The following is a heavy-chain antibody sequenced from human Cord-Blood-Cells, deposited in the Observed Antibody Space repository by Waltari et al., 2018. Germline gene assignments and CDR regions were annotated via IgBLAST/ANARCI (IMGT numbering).Heavy chain of an antibody. D-gene: IGHD4-17*01. V-gene: IGHV1-24*01. CDR3: ATDPPQHPEVYGDYAFDI. J-gene: IGHJ3*02. CDR2: LDPEGGET. CDR1: GYTLTELS. Sequence: QVQLVQSGAEVKKPGASVKVSCKVSGYTLTELSMHWVRQAPGKGLEWMGGLDPEGGETIYAQKFQGRGTMTEDTSTDTAYMELSSLRSEDTAVYYCATDPPQHPEVYGDYAFDIWGQGTMVTVSS.